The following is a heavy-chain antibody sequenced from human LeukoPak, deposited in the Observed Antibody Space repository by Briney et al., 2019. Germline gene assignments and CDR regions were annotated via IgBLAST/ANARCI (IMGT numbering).Heavy chain of an antibody. V-gene: IGHV4-4*07. J-gene: IGHJ6*03. CDR3: AREDYRLLSGDFYYYMDV. D-gene: IGHD2/OR15-2a*01. CDR2: IHTSGTT. Sequence: PSETLSLTCTVSGGSISTYYWSWIRQPAGKGLEWIGRIHTSGTTYYNPSLKSRLTVSVDTSNNQFSLKLSSVTAADTAVYYCAREDYRLLSGDFYYYMDVWGKGTTVTVSS. CDR1: GGSISTYY.